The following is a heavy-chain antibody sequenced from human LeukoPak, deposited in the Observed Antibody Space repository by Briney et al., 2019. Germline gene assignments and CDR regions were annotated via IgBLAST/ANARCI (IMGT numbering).Heavy chain of an antibody. CDR1: GFTSSDYW. D-gene: IGHD6-13*01. J-gene: IGHJ4*02. V-gene: IGHV3-7*01. Sequence: GGSLRLSCAASGFTSSDYWMHWVRQAPGKGLEWVANIKQDGSEKNYVASVKGRFTISRDNAKNSLYLQMNSLRAEDTALYYCARGRWAPFYCWGQGTLVTVSS. CDR3: ARGRWAPFYC. CDR2: IKQDGSEK.